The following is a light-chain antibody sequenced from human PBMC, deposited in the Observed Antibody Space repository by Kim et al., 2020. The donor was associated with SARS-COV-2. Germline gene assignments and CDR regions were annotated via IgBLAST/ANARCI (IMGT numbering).Light chain of an antibody. CDR2: AAS. J-gene: IGKJ1*01. CDR3: QQRYSTPWT. CDR1: QSISNY. Sequence: DIQMTQSPSSLSASVGDRVTLTCRASQSISNYVIWYQQKLGKAPKLLIFAASTLQSGVPSRFSGSGSGTDFTLTINSLQPEDFATYYCQQRYSTPWTFGQGTKGDIK. V-gene: IGKV1-39*01.